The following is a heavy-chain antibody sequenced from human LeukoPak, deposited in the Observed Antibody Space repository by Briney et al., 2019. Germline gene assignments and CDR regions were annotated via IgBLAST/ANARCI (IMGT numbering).Heavy chain of an antibody. D-gene: IGHD7-27*01. CDR3: ATLSGDVTTFDY. CDR1: GFTFSTSW. CDR2: KNKDGSER. Sequence: GGSLRLSCAASGFTFSTSWMAWVRQAPGKGLEWVSNKNKDGSERYLDSVKGRFTVSRDNAKNLLYLQMNGPRAEDTAVYYCATLSGDVTTFDYWGQGILVTVSS. V-gene: IGHV3-7*01. J-gene: IGHJ4*02.